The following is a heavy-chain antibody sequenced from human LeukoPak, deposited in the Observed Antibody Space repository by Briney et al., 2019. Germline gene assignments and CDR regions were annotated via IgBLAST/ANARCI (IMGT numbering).Heavy chain of an antibody. Sequence: GGSLRLSCAASGFTFSSYGMHWVRQAPGKGLEWVAVISYDGSNKYYADSVKGRFTISRDNSKNTLYLQMNSLRAEDTAVYYCAKDRGSGWNPDAFDIRGQGTMVTVSS. D-gene: IGHD6-19*01. V-gene: IGHV3-30*18. CDR1: GFTFSSYG. J-gene: IGHJ3*02. CDR3: AKDRGSGWNPDAFDI. CDR2: ISYDGSNK.